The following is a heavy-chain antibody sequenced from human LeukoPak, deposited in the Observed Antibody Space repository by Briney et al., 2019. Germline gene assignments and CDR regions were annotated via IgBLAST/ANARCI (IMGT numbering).Heavy chain of an antibody. CDR2: IYHSGST. D-gene: IGHD6-13*01. CDR1: GGSISSSNW. CDR3: AREGAAGLPRILRWAPRHWFDP. Sequence: SETLSLTCAVSGGSISSSNWWSWVRQPPGKGLEWIGEIYHSGSTNYNPSLKSRVTISVDKSKNQFSLKLSSVTAADTAVYYCAREGAAGLPRILRWAPRHWFDPWGQGTLVTVSS. V-gene: IGHV4-4*02. J-gene: IGHJ5*02.